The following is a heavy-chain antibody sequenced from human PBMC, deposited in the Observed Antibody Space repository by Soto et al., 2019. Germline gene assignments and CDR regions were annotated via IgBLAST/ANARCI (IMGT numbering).Heavy chain of an antibody. CDR2: IWYDGSNK. J-gene: IGHJ4*02. CDR1: GFTFSSYG. V-gene: IGHV3-33*01. D-gene: IGHD6-19*01. Sequence: QVLLVESGGGVVQPGRSLRLSCAASGFTFSSYGMHWVRQAPGKGLEWVAVIWYDGSNKYYADSVKGRFTISRDNSKNTLYLQMNSLRAEDTAVYYCARDGSGWSSGYFDYWGQGTLVTVSS. CDR3: ARDGSGWSSGYFDY.